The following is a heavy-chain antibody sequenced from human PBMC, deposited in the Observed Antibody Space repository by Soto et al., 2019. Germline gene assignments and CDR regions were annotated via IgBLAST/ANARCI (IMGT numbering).Heavy chain of an antibody. CDR3: ASGPHHGDYYYGMDV. Sequence: ASVKVSCKASGFTFTSSAVQWVRQARGQRLEWIGWIVVGSGNTNYAQKFQERVTITRDMSTSTAYMELRSLRSDDTAVYYCASGPHHGDYYYGMDVWGQGTTVTVSS. D-gene: IGHD3-3*01. CDR2: IVVGSGNT. V-gene: IGHV1-58*01. J-gene: IGHJ6*02. CDR1: GFTFTSSA.